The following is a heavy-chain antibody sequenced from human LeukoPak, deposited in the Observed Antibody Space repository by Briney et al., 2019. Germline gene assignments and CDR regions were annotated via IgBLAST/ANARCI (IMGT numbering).Heavy chain of an antibody. Sequence: PSETLSLTCTVSGGSISSYYWSWIRQPPGKGLEWIGYIYYSGSTNYNPSLKSRVTISVDTSKNQFSLKLSSVTAADTAVYYCARGGTYYYDSSGYQIDYWGQGTLVTVSS. J-gene: IGHJ4*02. V-gene: IGHV4-59*08. CDR3: ARGGTYYYDSSGYQIDY. D-gene: IGHD3-22*01. CDR1: GGSISSYY. CDR2: IYYSGST.